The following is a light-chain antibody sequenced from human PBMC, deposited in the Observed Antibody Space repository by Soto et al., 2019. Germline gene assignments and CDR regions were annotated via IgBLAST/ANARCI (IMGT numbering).Light chain of an antibody. Sequence: EIVLTQSPATLSLSPGERATLSCRASQSVSSYLAWYQQKPGQAPRLLISDASHRATGIPARFSGSGSGTDLTLTVSSLEAEDFAVYYCQRRRDWPLSFGGGTKVEI. CDR3: QRRRDWPLS. CDR2: DAS. CDR1: QSVSSY. J-gene: IGKJ4*01. V-gene: IGKV3-11*01.